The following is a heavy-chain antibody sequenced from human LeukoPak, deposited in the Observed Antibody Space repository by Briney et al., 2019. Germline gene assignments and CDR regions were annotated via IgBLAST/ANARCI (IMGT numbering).Heavy chain of an antibody. CDR3: ARMGRGATYDP. CDR2: INHSGST. D-gene: IGHD1-26*01. Sequence: NPSETLSLTCAVYGGSFSGYYWSWIRQPPGKGLEWIGEINHSGSTYYNPSLKSRVTISVDTSKNQFSLKLSSVTAADTAVYYCARMGRGATYDPWGQGTLVTVSS. V-gene: IGHV4-34*01. CDR1: GGSFSGYY. J-gene: IGHJ5*02.